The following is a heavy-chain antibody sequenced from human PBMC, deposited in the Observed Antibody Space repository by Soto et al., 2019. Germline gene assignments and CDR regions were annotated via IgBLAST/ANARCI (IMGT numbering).Heavy chain of an antibody. CDR1: GFTFSEYS. D-gene: IGHD3-9*01. CDR2: ISSDGDIT. CDR3: VKVSTFYDILTGYYSTNFFDP. V-gene: IGHV3-64D*06. J-gene: IGHJ5*02. Sequence: LRLSCSASGFTFSEYSMHWVRQAPGKGLQYVSTISSDGDITYYADSVKGRFTISGDNSKNTLYLQMNSLRPEDTAVYYCVKVSTFYDILTGYYSTNFFDPWGQGTLVTVSS.